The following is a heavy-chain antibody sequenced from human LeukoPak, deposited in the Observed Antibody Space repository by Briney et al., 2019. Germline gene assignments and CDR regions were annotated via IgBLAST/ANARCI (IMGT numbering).Heavy chain of an antibody. J-gene: IGHJ4*02. V-gene: IGHV4-59*08. CDR1: GGPISSYY. CDR2: IYYSGST. Sequence: SETLSLTCTVSGGPISSYYWSWIRQPPGKGLEWIGYIYYSGSTNYNPSLKSRVTISVDTSKNQFSLKLSSVTAADTAVYYCARLPALDDSSGYYRYYFDYWGQGTLVTVSS. D-gene: IGHD3-22*01. CDR3: ARLPALDDSSGYYRYYFDY.